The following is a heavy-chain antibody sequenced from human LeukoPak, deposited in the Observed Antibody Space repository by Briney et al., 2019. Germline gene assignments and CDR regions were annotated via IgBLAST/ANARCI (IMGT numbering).Heavy chain of an antibody. J-gene: IGHJ4*02. V-gene: IGHV3-23*01. D-gene: IGHD1-1*01. CDR3: AKDASSGTYFDY. Sequence: QSGGSLRLSCAASGFTFSSYDMSWVRRAPGKGLEWVSAMSGSGGSTYYADSVKGRFTISRDKSKNTLYLQMNSLRAEDTALYYCAKDASSGTYFDYWGQGTLVTVSS. CDR1: GFTFSSYD. CDR2: MSGSGGST.